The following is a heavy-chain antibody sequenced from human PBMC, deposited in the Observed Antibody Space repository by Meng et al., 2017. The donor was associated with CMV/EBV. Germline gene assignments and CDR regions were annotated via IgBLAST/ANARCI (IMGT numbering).Heavy chain of an antibody. CDR3: ARVRGASDY. D-gene: IGHD4/OR15-4a*01. V-gene: IGHV4-59*01. Sequence: GSLRLSCTVSGGSISSYYWSWIRQPPGKGLEWIGYIYYSGSTNYNPSLKSRVTISVDTSKNQFSLKLSSVTAADTAVYYCARVRGASDYWGQGTLVTVSS. CDR1: GGSISSYY. CDR2: IYYSGST. J-gene: IGHJ4*02.